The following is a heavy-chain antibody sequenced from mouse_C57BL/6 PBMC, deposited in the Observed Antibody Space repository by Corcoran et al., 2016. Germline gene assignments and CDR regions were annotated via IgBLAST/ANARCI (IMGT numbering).Heavy chain of an antibody. CDR2: INPNNGGT. Sequence: EVQLQQSGPELVKPGASVKISCKASGYTITDYYMNWVKQSHGKSLEWIGDINPNNGGTSYNQKFKGEATLTVDKSPSTAYMELRSLTSEDSAVYYCARGAYYYGRGAMDYWGQGTSVTVSS. D-gene: IGHD1-1*01. J-gene: IGHJ4*01. CDR1: GYTITDYY. CDR3: ARGAYYYGRGAMDY. V-gene: IGHV1-26*01.